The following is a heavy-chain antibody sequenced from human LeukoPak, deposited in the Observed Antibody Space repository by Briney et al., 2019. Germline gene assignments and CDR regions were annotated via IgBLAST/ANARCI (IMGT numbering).Heavy chain of an antibody. V-gene: IGHV3-48*03. J-gene: IGHJ4*02. CDR1: GFTVSSYE. D-gene: IGHD3-16*02. Sequence: GGSLRLSCAASGFTVSSYEMNWVRQAPGKGLEWVSFISRSVRTIYYADSVKGRFTISRDNAKNSLYLQMNSLRAEDTAVYYCARVGEVFALRYWGQGTLVTVSS. CDR3: ARVGEVFALRY. CDR2: ISRSVRTI.